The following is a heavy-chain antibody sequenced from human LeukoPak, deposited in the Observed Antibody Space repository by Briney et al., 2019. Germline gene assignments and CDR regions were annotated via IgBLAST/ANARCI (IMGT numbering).Heavy chain of an antibody. CDR3: ARGRWVQPIDY. J-gene: IGHJ4*02. Sequence: PSETLSLTCAVYGGSFSGYYWSWIRQPPGKGLEWIGEINHSGSTNYNPSLKSRVTISVDTSKNQFSLKPSSVTAADTAVYYCARGRWVQPIDYWGQGTLVTVSS. V-gene: IGHV4-34*01. D-gene: IGHD5-18*01. CDR2: INHSGST. CDR1: GGSFSGYY.